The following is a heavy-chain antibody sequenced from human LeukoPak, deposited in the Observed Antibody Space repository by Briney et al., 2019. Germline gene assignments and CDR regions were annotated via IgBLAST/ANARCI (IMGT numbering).Heavy chain of an antibody. Sequence: ASVKVSCKASGYTFTSYYMHWVRQAPGQGLEWMGIINPSGGSTSYAQKFQGRVTMTRDMSTSTVYMELSSLRSEDTAVYYCARARQWLQLEDWGQGTLVTVSS. CDR1: GYTFTSYY. J-gene: IGHJ4*02. CDR3: ARARQWLQLED. V-gene: IGHV1-46*01. CDR2: INPSGGST. D-gene: IGHD5-24*01.